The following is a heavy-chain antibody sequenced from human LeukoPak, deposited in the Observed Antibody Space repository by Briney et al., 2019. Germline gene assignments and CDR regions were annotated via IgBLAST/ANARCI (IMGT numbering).Heavy chain of an antibody. D-gene: IGHD2-2*01. CDR3: TRPTRGVVPAALGGYYYYMDV. V-gene: IGHV3-73*01. Sequence: PGGSLRLSCAASGFTFSGSAMHWVRQACGKGLGWVGRIRSKANSYATAYAPSVKGSFTISRDDSRNTASLQMNSLKTDATAVYYCTRPTRGVVPAALGGYYYYMDVWGKGTTVTVSS. CDR2: IRSKANSYAT. CDR1: GFTFSGSA. J-gene: IGHJ6*03.